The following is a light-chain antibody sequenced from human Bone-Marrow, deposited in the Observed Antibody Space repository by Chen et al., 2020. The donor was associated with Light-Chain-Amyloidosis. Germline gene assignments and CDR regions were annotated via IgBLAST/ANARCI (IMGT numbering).Light chain of an antibody. CDR1: QTISSHY. CDR2: GSS. CDR3: QQYGTSPLT. V-gene: IGKV3-20*01. J-gene: IGKJ4*01. Sequence: EIVLTQSPGPLSLSPGEGANLSCRASQTISSHYLTWYQQKFGQAPRLLIYGSSSSDTGIPDRFTGRGSGTDFTLTINRLEPEDFAMYYCQQYGTSPLTFGGGTKVEIK.